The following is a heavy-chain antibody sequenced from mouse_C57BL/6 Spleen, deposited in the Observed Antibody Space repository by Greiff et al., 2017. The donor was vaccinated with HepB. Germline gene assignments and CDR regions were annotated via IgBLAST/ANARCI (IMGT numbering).Heavy chain of an antibody. CDR3: ARPGYDGYYVSNSYAMDY. Sequence: EVMLVESGGGLVKPGGSLKLSCAASGFTFSDYGMHWVRQAPEKGLEWVAYISSGSSTIYYADTVKGRFTISRDNAKNTLFLQMTSLRSEDTAMYYCARPGYDGYYVSNSYAMDYWGQGTSVTVSS. CDR1: GFTFSDYG. J-gene: IGHJ4*01. D-gene: IGHD2-3*01. CDR2: ISSGSSTI. V-gene: IGHV5-17*01.